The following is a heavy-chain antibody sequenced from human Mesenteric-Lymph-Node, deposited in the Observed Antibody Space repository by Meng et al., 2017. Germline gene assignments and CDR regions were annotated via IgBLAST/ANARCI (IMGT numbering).Heavy chain of an antibody. CDR2: IYHSGST. CDR1: GYSISSGYY. Sequence: SETLSLTCTVSGYSISSGYYWGWIRQPPGKGLEWIGSIYHSGSTYYNPSLKSRVTISVDTSKNQFSLKLSSVTAEDTAVYYCATTKIYGDYQDFDYWGQGTLVTVSS. CDR3: ATTKIYGDYQDFDY. V-gene: IGHV4-38-2*02. J-gene: IGHJ4*02. D-gene: IGHD4-17*01.